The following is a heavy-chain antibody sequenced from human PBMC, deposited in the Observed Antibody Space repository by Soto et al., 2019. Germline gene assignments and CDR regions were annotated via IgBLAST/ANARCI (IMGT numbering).Heavy chain of an antibody. CDR1: GFSFNNYA. D-gene: IGHD2-21*01. CDR3: AKDKGLRWSSYCGD. J-gene: IGHJ4*02. Sequence: EVQLRQSGGGVVQPGGSLRLSCVASGFSFNNYAMTWVRQAPGKGLEWVSGISGSGDGTYYADSVKDRFSVSRDKSTSTVHLQMSSLRVEDTAGYYCAKDKGLRWSSYCGDGGQGALVIVSS. V-gene: IGHV3-23*01. CDR2: ISGSGDGT.